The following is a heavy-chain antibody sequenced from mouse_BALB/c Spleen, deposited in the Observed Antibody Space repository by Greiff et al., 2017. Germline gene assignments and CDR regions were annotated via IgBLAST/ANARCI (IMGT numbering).Heavy chain of an antibody. CDR1: GFTFSSYA. Sequence: EVNVVESGGGLVKPGGSLKLSCAASGFTFSSYAMSWVRQTPEKRLEWVASISSGGSTYYPDSVKGRFTISGDNARNILYLQMSSLRSEDTAMYYCAREGYYDYYFDYWGQGTTLTVSS. J-gene: IGHJ2*01. CDR2: ISSGGST. D-gene: IGHD2-4*01. V-gene: IGHV5-6-5*01. CDR3: AREGYYDYYFDY.